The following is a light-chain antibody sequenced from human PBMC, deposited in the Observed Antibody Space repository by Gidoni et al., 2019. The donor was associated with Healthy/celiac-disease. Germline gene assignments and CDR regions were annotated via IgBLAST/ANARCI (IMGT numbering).Light chain of an antibody. CDR1: SRDVGGYNY. CDR2: DVS. CDR3: SSYTSSSTTV. J-gene: IGLJ1*01. V-gene: IGLV2-14*03. Sequence: QSALTQPASVSGSHGQSITLSCTGTSRDVGGYNYVAWYQQHPGKAPKLMIYDVSNRPSGVSNRFSGSKSGNTASLTISGLQAEDEADYYCSSYTSSSTTVFGTGTKVTVL.